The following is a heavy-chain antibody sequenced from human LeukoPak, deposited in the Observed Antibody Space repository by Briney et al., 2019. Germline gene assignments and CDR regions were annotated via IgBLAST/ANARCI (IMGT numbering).Heavy chain of an antibody. V-gene: IGHV4-59*01. CDR1: GGSISSYY. CDR2: IYYSGRT. J-gene: IGHJ4*02. CDR3: ARAPNRYYFDY. Sequence: SETLSLTCTVSGGSISSYYWSWIWQPPGKGLEWTGYIYYSGRTNYNPSLKSRVTISVDTPKIQFSLKLSSVTAADTAVYYCARAPNRYYFDYWGQGTLVTVSS.